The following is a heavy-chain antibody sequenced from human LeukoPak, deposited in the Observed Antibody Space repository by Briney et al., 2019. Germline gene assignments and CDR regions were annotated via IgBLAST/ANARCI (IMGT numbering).Heavy chain of an antibody. V-gene: IGHV4-59*01. CDR1: GGSISSYY. J-gene: IGHJ4*02. CDR2: IYYSGST. Sequence: PSETLSLTCTVSGGSISSYYWSWIRQPPGKGLEWIGYIYYSGSTNYSPSLKSRVTISVDTSKNQFSLKLSSVTAADAAVYYCARRRGYSLDYWGQGTLVTVSS. D-gene: IGHD5-18*01. CDR3: ARRRGYSLDY.